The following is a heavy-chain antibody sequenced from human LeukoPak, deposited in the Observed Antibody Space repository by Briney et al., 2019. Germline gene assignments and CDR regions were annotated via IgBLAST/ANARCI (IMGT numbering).Heavy chain of an antibody. D-gene: IGHD2-15*01. V-gene: IGHV1-8*01. Sequence: GASVKVSCKASGYTFTSYDINWVRQATGQGLEWMGWMNPNSGNTGYAQKFQGRVTMTRDTSISTAYMELSSLRSDDTAVYYCARGYCSGGSCYSVENWFDPWGQGTLVTVSS. CDR3: ARGYCSGGSCYSVENWFDP. CDR2: MNPNSGNT. J-gene: IGHJ5*02. CDR1: GYTFTSYD.